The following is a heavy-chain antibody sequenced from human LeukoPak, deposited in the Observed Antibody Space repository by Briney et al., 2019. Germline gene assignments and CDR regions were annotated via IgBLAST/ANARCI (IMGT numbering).Heavy chain of an antibody. CDR1: GGTFSSYA. J-gene: IGHJ6*02. CDR3: ARENPSEYYYYYGMDV. V-gene: IGHV1-69*04. Sequence: GASVKVSCKASGGTFSSYAISWVRQAPGQGLEWMGRIIPILGIANYAQKFQGRVTITADKSTSTAYMELSSLRSEDTAVYYCARENPSEYYYYYGMDVRGQGTTVTVSS. CDR2: IIPILGIA. D-gene: IGHD1-14*01.